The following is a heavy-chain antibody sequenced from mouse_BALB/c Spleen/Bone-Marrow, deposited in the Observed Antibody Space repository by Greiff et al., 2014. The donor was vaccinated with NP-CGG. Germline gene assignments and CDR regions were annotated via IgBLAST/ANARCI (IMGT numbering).Heavy chain of an antibody. J-gene: IGHJ2*01. V-gene: IGHV1-82*01. CDR2: IYPGDGDT. Sequence: QVQLQQSGPELVKPGASVKISCKASGYAFSSSWMNWVKQRPGQGLEWIGRIYPGDGDTNYNGKFKGKATLTADKSSSTAYMQLSSLTSVDSAVYFCAREYYGSSSDYWGQGTTLTVSS. CDR3: AREYYGSSSDY. D-gene: IGHD1-1*01. CDR1: GYAFSSSW.